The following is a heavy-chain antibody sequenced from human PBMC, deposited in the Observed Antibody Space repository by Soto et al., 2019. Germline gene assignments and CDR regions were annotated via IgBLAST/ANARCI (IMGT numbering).Heavy chain of an antibody. J-gene: IGHJ3*02. V-gene: IGHV4-31*03. CDR1: GGSISSGGYT. Sequence: PSETLCLTYNVSGGSISSGGYTWRWIRQHPGKGLEWIGYIYYSRSTYYNRSLKSRVTISVDTSKNQFSLKLSSVTAADTAVYYCSRDRYSSPFDIWAQGTIVIGS. CDR2: IYYSRST. CDR3: SRDRYSSPFDI. D-gene: IGHD2-15*01.